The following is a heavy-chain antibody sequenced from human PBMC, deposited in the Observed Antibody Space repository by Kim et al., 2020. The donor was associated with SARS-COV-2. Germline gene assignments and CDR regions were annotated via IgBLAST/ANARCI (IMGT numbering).Heavy chain of an antibody. J-gene: IGHJ4*02. D-gene: IGHD5-18*01. CDR3: ARDYPPVDTAMAEHFDY. CDR2: IWYDGSNK. Sequence: GGSLRLSCAASGFTFSSYCMHWVRQAPGKGLEWVAGIWYDGSNKSYADPVKGRFTITRENSKNTLNLQMKSLRPEDTAVYYCARDYPPVDTAMAEHFDYWGQGTLVTVSS. CDR1: GFTFSSYC. V-gene: IGHV3-33*01.